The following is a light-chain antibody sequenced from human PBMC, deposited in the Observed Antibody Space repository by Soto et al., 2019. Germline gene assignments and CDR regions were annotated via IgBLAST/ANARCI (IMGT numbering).Light chain of an antibody. Sequence: QSVLTQPPSVSGAPGQRVTISCTGSSSNIGAGYDVHWYQQLPGTAPKLLIYGNSNRPSGVPDRFSGSKSGTSASLAITGLQAEDEAEYYCQSYDSSLRGLVFGTGTKVTVL. CDR3: QSYDSSLRGLV. CDR1: SSNIGAGYD. J-gene: IGLJ1*01. V-gene: IGLV1-40*01. CDR2: GNS.